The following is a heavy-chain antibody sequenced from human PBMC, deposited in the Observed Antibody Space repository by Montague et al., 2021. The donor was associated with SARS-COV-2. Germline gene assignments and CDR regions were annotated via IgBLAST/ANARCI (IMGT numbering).Heavy chain of an antibody. CDR3: ARAVSVRRAVNWFDP. CDR1: GGSMSDHY. V-gene: IGHV4-59*11. Sequence: SETLSLTCTVSGGSMSDHYWAWIRQPPGKGLEWLAYIYYSGGINSXASLKSRVSMSEDTSKNQFSLKLTSVTAADTAVYYCARAVSVRRAVNWFDPWGQGTLVTVSS. J-gene: IGHJ5*02. D-gene: IGHD3-10*01. CDR2: IYYSGGI.